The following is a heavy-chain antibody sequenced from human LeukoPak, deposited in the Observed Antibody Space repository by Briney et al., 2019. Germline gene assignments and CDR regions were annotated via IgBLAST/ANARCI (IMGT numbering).Heavy chain of an antibody. J-gene: IGHJ5*02. V-gene: IGHV4-34*01. CDR3: ARRFVVAPAARKVAWFDP. CDR2: INHSGST. Sequence: SETLSLTRAVYGGSFSGYYWSWIRQPPGKGLEWIGEINHSGSTNYNPSLKSRVTISVDTSKNQFSLKLSSVTAADTAVYYCARRFVVAPAARKVAWFDPWGQGTLVTVSS. CDR1: GGSFSGYY. D-gene: IGHD2-2*01.